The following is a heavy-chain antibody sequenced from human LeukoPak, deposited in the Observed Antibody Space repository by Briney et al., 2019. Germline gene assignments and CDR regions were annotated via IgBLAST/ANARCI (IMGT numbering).Heavy chain of an antibody. Sequence: GGSLRLSCAASEFNLRSYAMTWVRQAPGRGLEWVSYITSSSSTIQYADSAKGRFTVSRDDAKNSLYLQMNSLRAEDTAVYYCARGTAYYVNDYWGQGALVTVSS. CDR2: ITSSSSTI. CDR1: EFNLRSYA. CDR3: ARGTAYYVNDY. D-gene: IGHD1-26*01. J-gene: IGHJ4*02. V-gene: IGHV3-48*01.